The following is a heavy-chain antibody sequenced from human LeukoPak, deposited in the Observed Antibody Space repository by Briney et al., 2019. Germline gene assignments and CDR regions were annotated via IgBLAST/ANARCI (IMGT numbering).Heavy chain of an antibody. Sequence: GGSLRLSCAASGFTFDDHGMSWVRQVPGKGLEWVSGINWNGGSTAYADSVKGRFTISRDNAKNSLYLQMNSLRAEDTALYHCARGSEGATVAYFDSWGQGTLVTVSS. CDR3: ARGSEGATVAYFDS. J-gene: IGHJ4*02. D-gene: IGHD4-17*01. V-gene: IGHV3-20*01. CDR1: GFTFDDHG. CDR2: INWNGGST.